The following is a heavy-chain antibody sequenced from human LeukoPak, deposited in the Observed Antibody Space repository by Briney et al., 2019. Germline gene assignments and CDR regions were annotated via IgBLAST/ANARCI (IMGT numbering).Heavy chain of an antibody. CDR1: GGSISSGGYY. CDR2: IYYSGST. V-gene: IGHV4-31*03. J-gene: IGHJ4*02. D-gene: IGHD6-19*01. CDR3: ARVEAVAGRTVDY. Sequence: SQTLSLTCTVSGGSISSGGYYWSWIRQHPGKGLEWIGYIYYSGSTYYNPSLKSRVTISVDTSKNQFSLKLSSVTAADTAVYYCARVEAVAGRTVDYWGQGTLVTVSS.